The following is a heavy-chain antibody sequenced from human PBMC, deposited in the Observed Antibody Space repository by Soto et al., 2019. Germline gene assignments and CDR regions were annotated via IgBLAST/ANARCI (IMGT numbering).Heavy chain of an antibody. D-gene: IGHD3-22*01. CDR3: ARALRITMIVVVHENAFDI. CDR1: GGTFSSYA. J-gene: IGHJ3*02. Sequence: ASVKVSCKASGGTFSSYAISWVLQAPGQGLERMGRIIPIFGTANYAQKFQGRVTMTTDTSTSTAYMELRSLRSDDTDVYYCARALRITMIVVVHENAFDIWGQGTMVTVSS. CDR2: IIPIFGTA. V-gene: IGHV1-69*05.